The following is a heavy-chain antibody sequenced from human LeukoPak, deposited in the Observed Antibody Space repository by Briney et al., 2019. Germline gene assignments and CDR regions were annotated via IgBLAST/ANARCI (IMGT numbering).Heavy chain of an antibody. CDR2: ISGSGGST. V-gene: IGHV3-23*01. CDR1: GFTFSSYA. Sequence: HPGGSLRLSCAASGFTFSSYAMSWVRQAPGKGLEWVSAISGSGGSTYYADSVKGRFTISRDNSKNTLYLQMNSLRAEDTAVYYCAKGSRVLRFLEWLLYVDYWGQGTLVTVSS. CDR3: AKGSRVLRFLEWLLYVDY. J-gene: IGHJ4*02. D-gene: IGHD3-3*01.